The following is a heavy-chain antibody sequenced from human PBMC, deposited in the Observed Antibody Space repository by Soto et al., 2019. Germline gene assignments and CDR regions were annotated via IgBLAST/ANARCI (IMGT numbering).Heavy chain of an antibody. Sequence: EVRLVESGGGLVKPGGSLRLSCAASEFTFSSYSMNWVRQAPGKGLEWVSIISSDSTSIYYTDSVKGRFTISRDNAKNSLYLQMDSLRVEDTAVYYCARAVATMPRGAPGEWGQGTLVTVSS. CDR1: EFTFSSYS. CDR3: ARAVATMPRGAPGE. J-gene: IGHJ4*02. CDR2: ISSDSTSI. D-gene: IGHD3-10*01. V-gene: IGHV3-21*01.